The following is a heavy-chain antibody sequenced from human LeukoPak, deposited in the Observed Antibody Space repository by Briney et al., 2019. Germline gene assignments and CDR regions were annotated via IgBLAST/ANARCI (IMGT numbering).Heavy chain of an antibody. D-gene: IGHD6-13*01. CDR3: ARWAAAADF. CDR2: ISYSGNT. V-gene: IGHV4-59*08. J-gene: IGHJ4*02. Sequence: SETLSLTCTVSGASIRNYYWTWIRQPPGKGLEWIGYISYSGNTNYKPSLKSRVTMSVDMSKNQFSLKLSSVTAADTAVYYCARWAAAADFWGQGTLVTVSS. CDR1: GASIRNYY.